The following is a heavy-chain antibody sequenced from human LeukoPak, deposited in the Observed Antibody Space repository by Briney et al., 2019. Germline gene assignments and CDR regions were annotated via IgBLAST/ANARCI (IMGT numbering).Heavy chain of an antibody. CDR1: GYTFTSYG. CDR2: ISAYNGNT. J-gene: IGHJ4*02. D-gene: IGHD3-22*01. V-gene: IGHV1-18*01. Sequence: ASVKVSCKASGYTFTSYGISWVRQAPGQGLEWMGWISAYNGNTNYAQKLQGRVTMTTDTSTSTAYMELRSLRSDDTAVYYCARGGGGGYYDSSGYFDYWGQGTPVTVSS. CDR3: ARGGGGGYYDSSGYFDY.